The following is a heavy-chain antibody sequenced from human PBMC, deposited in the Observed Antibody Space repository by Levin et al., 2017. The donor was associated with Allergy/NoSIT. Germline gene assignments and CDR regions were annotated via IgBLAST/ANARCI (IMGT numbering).Heavy chain of an antibody. D-gene: IGHD5-24*01. CDR2: ISYDGSNK. CDR3: ARVKEGRRDRGPFDY. J-gene: IGHJ4*02. CDR1: GFTFSSYA. V-gene: IGHV3-30-3*01. Sequence: GGSLRLSCAASGFTFSSYAMHWVRQAPGKGLEWVAVISYDGSNKYYADSVKGRFTISRDNSKNTLYLQMNSLRAEDTAVYYCARVKEGRRDRGPFDYWGQGTLVTVSS.